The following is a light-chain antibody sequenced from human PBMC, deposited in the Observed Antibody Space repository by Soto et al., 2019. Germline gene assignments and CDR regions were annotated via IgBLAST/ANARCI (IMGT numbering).Light chain of an antibody. Sequence: DIVLTQSPDSLAVSLGERATINCKSSQTVLFNSNSKNYLAWYQQKPGQPPKLLIYWASARESGVPDRFSGSGSGSEFTLTISSLQPEDFATYYCQQTFSPPSITFGQGTRLEIK. CDR2: WAS. CDR1: QTVLFNSNSKNY. V-gene: IGKV4-1*01. J-gene: IGKJ5*01. CDR3: QQTFSPPSIT.